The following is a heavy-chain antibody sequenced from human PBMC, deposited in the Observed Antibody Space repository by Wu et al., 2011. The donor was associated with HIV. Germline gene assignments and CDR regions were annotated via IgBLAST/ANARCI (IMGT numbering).Heavy chain of an antibody. D-gene: IGHD5-18*01. V-gene: IGHV1-24*01. J-gene: IGHJ3*01. CDR3: AAGSKAQPLNDAFDV. CDR2: FDPEDDET. Sequence: QAQLVQSGVEVKKPGASVKVSCKVSGYTLAELAMHWVRQAPGKGLEWMGGFDPEDDETIYSQKFQGRVTMTEDTSADTAHMELSSLRSEDTAVYYCAAGSKAQPLNDAFDVWGQGTMVTVSS. CDR1: GYTLAELA.